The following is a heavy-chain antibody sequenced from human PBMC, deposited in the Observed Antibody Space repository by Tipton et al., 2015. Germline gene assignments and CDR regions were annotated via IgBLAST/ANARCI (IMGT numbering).Heavy chain of an antibody. V-gene: IGHV4-59*01. CDR1: GGSISSYY. CDR2: IYYSGST. CDR3: AAIQRAYYYGVDV. Sequence: NLSLTCNVSGGSISSYYWSWIRQSPGKGLEWIGYIYYSGSTNYNPSLKSRVTISVDTSKNQFSLKLSSVTAADTAVYYCAAIQRAYYYGVDVWGQGTTVTVSS. D-gene: IGHD2-2*01. J-gene: IGHJ6*02.